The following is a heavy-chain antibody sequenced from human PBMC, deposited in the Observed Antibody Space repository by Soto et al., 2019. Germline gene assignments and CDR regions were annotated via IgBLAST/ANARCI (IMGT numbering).Heavy chain of an antibody. J-gene: IGHJ4*02. CDR2: IYPGDSDT. D-gene: IGHD6-19*01. CDR3: ARPSGTSGWYDY. Sequence: GESLEISCKGSGYIFTNYWLGWVRQMPGKGLEWMGIIYPGDSDTRYRPSFQGQVTISADKSNSTAYLQWSSLKASDTAMYYCARPSGTSGWYDYWGQGTLVTVSS. V-gene: IGHV5-51*01. CDR1: GYIFTNYW.